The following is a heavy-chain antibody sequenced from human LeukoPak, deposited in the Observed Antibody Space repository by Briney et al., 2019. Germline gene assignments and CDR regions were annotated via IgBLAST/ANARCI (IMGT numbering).Heavy chain of an antibody. CDR3: ARGLVGWLLSRWFDP. CDR1: GGSFSGFY. Sequence: SETLSLTCAVYGGSFSGFYWSWIRQPPGKGLEWIGEISHSGSTNYNPSLKSRVTISVDTSKNQFSLKLSSVTAADTAAYYCARGLVGWLLSRWFDPWGQGTLVTVSS. V-gene: IGHV4-34*01. D-gene: IGHD3-3*01. CDR2: ISHSGST. J-gene: IGHJ5*02.